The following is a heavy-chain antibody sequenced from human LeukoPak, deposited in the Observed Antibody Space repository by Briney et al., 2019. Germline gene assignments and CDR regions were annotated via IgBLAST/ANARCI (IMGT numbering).Heavy chain of an antibody. J-gene: IGHJ6*03. Sequence: PSETLSLTCTVSGGSISSGSYYWSWIPQPAGKGLEWIGRIYTSGSTNYNPSLKSRVTISVDTSKNQFSLELSSVTAADTAVYYCARGGLYNWNYSDYYYYYMDVWGKGTTGTVSS. CDR1: GGSISSGSYY. V-gene: IGHV4-61*02. CDR3: ARGGLYNWNYSDYYYYYMDV. CDR2: IYTSGST. D-gene: IGHD1-7*01.